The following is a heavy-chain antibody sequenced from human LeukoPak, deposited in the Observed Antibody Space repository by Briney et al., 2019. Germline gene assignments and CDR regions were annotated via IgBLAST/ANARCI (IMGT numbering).Heavy chain of an antibody. D-gene: IGHD3-10*01. CDR3: ARYSEPTMVRVFYYYYGMDV. J-gene: IGHJ6*02. CDR1: GGSISSYY. CDR2: IYYSGST. V-gene: IGHV4-59*08. Sequence: PSETLSLTCTVSGGSISSYYWSWIRQPPGQGLEWIGYIYYSGSTNYNPSPKSRVTISVDTSKNQFSLKLSSVTAADTAVYYCARYSEPTMVRVFYYYYGMDVWGQGTTVTVSS.